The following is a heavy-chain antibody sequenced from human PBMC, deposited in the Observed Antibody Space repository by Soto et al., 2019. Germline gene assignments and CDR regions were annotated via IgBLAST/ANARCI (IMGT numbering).Heavy chain of an antibody. J-gene: IGHJ4*02. CDR1: GGSFSSSNYY. CDR2: IFYGGGSGVA. CDR3: ARRGGGDSLFDS. Sequence: SETLSLTCTVSGGSFSSSNYYWGWIRQSPGKGLEWIGNIFYGGGSGVAYYSPSLKSRVTISVDTSKNQFSLNMRSLTAADTAVYFCARRGGGDSLFDSWGQGKLVTVSS. V-gene: IGHV4-39*01. D-gene: IGHD4-17*01.